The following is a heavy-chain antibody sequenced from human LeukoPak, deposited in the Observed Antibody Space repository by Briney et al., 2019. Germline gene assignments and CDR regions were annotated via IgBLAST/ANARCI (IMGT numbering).Heavy chain of an antibody. Sequence: SETLSLTCTVSGGSISSYYWSWIRQPAGKGLEWIGRIYTRGSTNYNPSVKSRVTISVDTSKNQFSLKLSSVTAADTAVYYCARYCSWVESGSTSCSDAFDIWGQGTMVTVSS. CDR1: GGSISSYY. CDR2: IYTRGST. D-gene: IGHD2-2*01. CDR3: ARYCSWVESGSTSCSDAFDI. V-gene: IGHV4-4*07. J-gene: IGHJ3*02.